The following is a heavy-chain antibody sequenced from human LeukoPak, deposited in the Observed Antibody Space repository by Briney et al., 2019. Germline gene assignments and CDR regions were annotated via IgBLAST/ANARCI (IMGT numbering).Heavy chain of an antibody. J-gene: IGHJ5*02. CDR1: VGSISSSNHY. V-gene: IGHV4-39*07. Sequence: SETLSLTCTLSVGSISSSNHYWRWIRQPPAKVLVRFGSTLYTGTTHYYPSFKRRATLTVDTSKKQVSLRLTSVTAADTAVYYCARLTIFGVLTINWFDPWGQGTLVTVSS. CDR3: ARLTIFGVLTINWFDP. D-gene: IGHD3-3*01. CDR2: TLYTGTT.